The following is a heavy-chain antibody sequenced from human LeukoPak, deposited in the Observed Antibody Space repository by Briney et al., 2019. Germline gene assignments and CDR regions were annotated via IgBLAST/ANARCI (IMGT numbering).Heavy chain of an antibody. CDR3: ARNFPGVGCSGGSCYDY. CDR1: CGSISSRGYY. CDR2: IYYSRTT. V-gene: IGHV4-39*07. Sequence: RWDTVSLTCSLCCGSISSRGYYWGWLRGPRGKGLEWFGIIYYSRTTYYNPALKSQVTISIDTSKNQFSLKLTSVTAADTAVYFCARNFPGVGCSGGSCYDYWGQGTLVTVSS. J-gene: IGHJ4*02. D-gene: IGHD2-15*01.